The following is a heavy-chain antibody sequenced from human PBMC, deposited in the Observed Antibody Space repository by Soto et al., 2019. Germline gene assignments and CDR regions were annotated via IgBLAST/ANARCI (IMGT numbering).Heavy chain of an antibody. Sequence: QLQLQESGPGLVKPSETLSLTCTVSGGSISSYYWGWIRRPPGKGLEWIGSIYYSGSTYYNPSLKSRVTISLDTSKNQFALKLTSVTAEATAVYYCARRWGYSFDYWGQGTLVTGSS. J-gene: IGHJ4*02. CDR2: IYYSGST. CDR1: GGSISSYY. CDR3: ARRWGYSFDY. D-gene: IGHD7-27*01. V-gene: IGHV4-39*01.